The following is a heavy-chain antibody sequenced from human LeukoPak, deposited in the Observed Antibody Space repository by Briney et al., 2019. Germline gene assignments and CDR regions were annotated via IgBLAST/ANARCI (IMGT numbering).Heavy chain of an antibody. D-gene: IGHD3-16*01. CDR1: GFTFTFSSSW. J-gene: IGHJ5*02. V-gene: IGHV3-7*01. Sequence: GGSLRLSCAASGFTFTFSSSWMSWVRQAPGKGLEWVGNIQPDGSEQYPVDSVKGRFTISRDNARKLLFLQMNSLRVGDTAVYYCASQSYARFDPWGQGTLVTVSS. CDR2: IQPDGSEQ. CDR3: ASQSYARFDP.